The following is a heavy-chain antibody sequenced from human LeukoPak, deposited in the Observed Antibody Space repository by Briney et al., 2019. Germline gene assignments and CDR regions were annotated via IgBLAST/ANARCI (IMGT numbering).Heavy chain of an antibody. CDR1: GFTFDDYA. CDR2: ISWNSGSI. J-gene: IGHJ6*04. V-gene: IGHV3-9*01. CDR3: AKDKGWEVTVMDV. D-gene: IGHD1-26*01. Sequence: GGSLRLSFAASGFTFDDYAMHWVRQAPGKGLEWVSGISWNSGSIGYADSVKGRFTISRDNAKNSLYLQMNSLRAEDTALYYCAKDKGWEVTVMDVWGKGTTVTVSS.